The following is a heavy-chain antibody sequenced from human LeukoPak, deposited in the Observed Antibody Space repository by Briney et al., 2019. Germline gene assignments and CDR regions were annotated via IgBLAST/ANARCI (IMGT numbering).Heavy chain of an antibody. J-gene: IGHJ2*01. CDR1: GFIFSHYG. Sequence: GGSLRLSCAASGFIFSHYGIHWVRQAPGKGLEWLATISPDGSQTYFADFVKGRFTISRDNSKNTLYLQMNSLRAEDTAVYYCAKDRRAKWLRKIDWYFDLWGRGTLVTVSS. V-gene: IGHV3-30*18. CDR3: AKDRRAKWLRKIDWYFDL. CDR2: ISPDGSQT. D-gene: IGHD5-12*01.